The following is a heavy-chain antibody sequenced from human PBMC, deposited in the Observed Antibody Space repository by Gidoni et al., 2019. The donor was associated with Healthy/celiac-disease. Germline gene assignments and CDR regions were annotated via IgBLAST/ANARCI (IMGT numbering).Heavy chain of an antibody. Sequence: EVQLLESGGGLVQPGGSLRLSCAASGFTSSSYAMSWVRQAPGKGLEWVSAISGSGGSTYYADSVKGRFTISRDNSKNTLYLQMNSLRAEDTAVYYCATTPLLRFLEWLSPPDYWGQGTLVTVSS. D-gene: IGHD3-3*01. V-gene: IGHV3-23*01. CDR3: ATTPLLRFLEWLSPPDY. J-gene: IGHJ4*02. CDR1: GFTSSSYA. CDR2: ISGSGGST.